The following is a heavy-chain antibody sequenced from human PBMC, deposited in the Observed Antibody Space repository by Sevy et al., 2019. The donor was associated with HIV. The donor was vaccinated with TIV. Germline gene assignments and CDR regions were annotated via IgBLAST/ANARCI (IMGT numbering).Heavy chain of an antibody. V-gene: IGHV3-48*01. Sequence: GGSLRLSCAASGFTFSNYNMDWVRQAPGKGLEWVSYITFSSKTIYYADSVKGRFTISRDNAKKSLYLQMNSLRAEDTAVYYCARHQLRVSATGFDYWGQGTLVTVSS. CDR1: GFTFSNYN. CDR3: ARHQLRVSATGFDY. CDR2: ITFSSKTI. D-gene: IGHD6-13*01. J-gene: IGHJ4*02.